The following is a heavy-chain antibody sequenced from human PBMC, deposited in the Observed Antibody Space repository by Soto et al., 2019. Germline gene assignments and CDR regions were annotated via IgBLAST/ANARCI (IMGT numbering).Heavy chain of an antibody. J-gene: IGHJ5*02. CDR1: GGSFSVYY. CDR3: ARGGCSSTSCYYHQLMRWFDP. Sequence: PSATLCLSCAVYGGSFSVYYWSWMRQPPGKGLQWIGEINHSGSTNYNPSLKSRVTISVDTSKNQFSLKLSSVTAADTAVYYCARGGCSSTSCYYHQLMRWFDPWGQGTLVT. CDR2: INHSGST. D-gene: IGHD2-2*01. V-gene: IGHV4-34*01.